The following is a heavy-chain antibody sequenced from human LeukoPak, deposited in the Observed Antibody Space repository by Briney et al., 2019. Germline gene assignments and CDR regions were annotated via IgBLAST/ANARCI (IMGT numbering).Heavy chain of an antibody. Sequence: SQTLSLTCAISGDSVSSNSAAWNWIKQSPSRGLEWLGRTYYRSKWYNDYAVSVKSRITINPYTSKNQFSLQLNSVTATDTAVYYCARESRYSSSWFDYWGQGTLVTVSS. CDR2: TYYRSKWYN. CDR1: GDSVSSNSAA. V-gene: IGHV6-1*01. CDR3: ARESRYSSSWFDY. J-gene: IGHJ5*01. D-gene: IGHD6-13*01.